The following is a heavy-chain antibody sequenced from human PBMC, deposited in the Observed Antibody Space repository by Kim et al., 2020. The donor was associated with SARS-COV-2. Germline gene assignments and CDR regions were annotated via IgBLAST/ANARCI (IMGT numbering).Heavy chain of an antibody. V-gene: IGHV4-31*03. D-gene: IGHD3-10*01. CDR3: AREVKYYYGSGSYYDAFDI. Sequence: SETLSLTCTVSGGSISSGGYYWSWIRQHPGKGLEWIGYIYYSGSTYYNPSLKSRVTISVDTSKNQFSLKLSSVTAADTAVYYCAREVKYYYGSGSYYDAFDIWGQGTMVTVSS. CDR1: GGSISSGGYY. J-gene: IGHJ3*02. CDR2: IYYSGST.